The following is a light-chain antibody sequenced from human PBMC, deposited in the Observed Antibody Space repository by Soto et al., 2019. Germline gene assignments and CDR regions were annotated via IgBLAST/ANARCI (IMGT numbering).Light chain of an antibody. CDR1: SSNIGNNY. CDR3: GTWDTNLSAGV. Sequence: QSVLTQPPSVSAAPGQKVTISCSGSSSNIGNNYVSWYQHLPGTAPKLLIYDTEKRPSGIPDRFSGSKSGTSATLGITGLQTGDEADYYCGTWDTNLSAGVFGGGTQLTVL. CDR2: DTE. V-gene: IGLV1-51*01. J-gene: IGLJ2*01.